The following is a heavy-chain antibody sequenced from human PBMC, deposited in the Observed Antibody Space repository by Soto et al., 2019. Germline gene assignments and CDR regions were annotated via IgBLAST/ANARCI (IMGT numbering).Heavy chain of an antibody. Sequence: SLRLSCAASGFTFSSYSMNWVRQAPGKGLEWVSSISSSSSYIYSADSLKGRFTISRDNAKNSLYLQMNSLRAEDTAVYYCARWGDYYYHAMDVWGQGTTVTVSS. CDR1: GFTFSSYS. J-gene: IGHJ6*02. V-gene: IGHV3-21*01. CDR3: ARWGDYYYHAMDV. D-gene: IGHD3-16*01. CDR2: ISSSSSYI.